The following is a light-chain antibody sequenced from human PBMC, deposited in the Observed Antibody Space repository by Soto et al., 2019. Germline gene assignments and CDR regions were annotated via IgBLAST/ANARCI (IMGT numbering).Light chain of an antibody. CDR3: SSYTSSSTVV. J-gene: IGLJ2*01. CDR2: DVS. V-gene: IGLV2-14*01. CDR1: SSDVGGYNY. Sequence: QSALTQPASVSVSPGQSITISCTGTSSDVGGYNYVSWYQQHPGKAPKLMIYDVSNRPSGVSNRFSGSKSGNTASLTISGLQAEDEADYYCSSYTSSSTVVFGGGTKVTVL.